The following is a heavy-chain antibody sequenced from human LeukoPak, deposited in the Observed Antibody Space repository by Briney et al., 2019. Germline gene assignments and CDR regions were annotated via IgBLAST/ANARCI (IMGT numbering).Heavy chain of an antibody. CDR1: GGSISSSSYY. V-gene: IGHV4-39*01. CDR3: ARLVSDGSGRYYYYYMDV. CDR2: IYYSGST. D-gene: IGHD3-10*01. Sequence: PSETLSLTCTVSGGSISSSSYYWGWIRQPPGKGLEWIVSIYYSGSTYYNPSLKSRVTISVDTSKNQFSLKLSSVTAADTAVYYCARLVSDGSGRYYYYYMDVWGKGTTVTISS. J-gene: IGHJ6*03.